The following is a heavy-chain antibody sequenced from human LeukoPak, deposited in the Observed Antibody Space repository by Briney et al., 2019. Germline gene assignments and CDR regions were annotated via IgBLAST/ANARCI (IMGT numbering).Heavy chain of an antibody. J-gene: IGHJ6*03. D-gene: IGHD1-14*01. CDR2: ISAYNGNT. V-gene: IGHV1-18*01. Sequence: ASVKVSCKASGYTFTSYGISWVRQAPGQGLEWMGWISAYNGNTNYAQKLQGRVTMTTDTSTSTAYMELRSLRSDDTAVYYCARAHRGFVTSYNQYYYYMDVWGKGTTVTVSS. CDR3: ARAHRGFVTSYNQYYYYMDV. CDR1: GYTFTSYG.